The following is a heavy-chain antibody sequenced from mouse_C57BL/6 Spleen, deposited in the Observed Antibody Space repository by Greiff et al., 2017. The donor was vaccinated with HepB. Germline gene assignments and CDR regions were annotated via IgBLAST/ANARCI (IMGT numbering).Heavy chain of an antibody. CDR2: INPNNGGT. D-gene: IGHD1-1*01. CDR3: ARGDYYGSSFYWYFDV. J-gene: IGHJ1*03. Sequence: VQLQQSGPELVKPGASVKIPCKASGYTFTDYNMDWVKQSHGKSLEWIGDINPNNGGTIYNQKFKGKATLTVDKSSSTAYMERRSLTSEDTAVYYCARGDYYGSSFYWYFDVWGTGTTVTVSS. V-gene: IGHV1-18*01. CDR1: GYTFTDYN.